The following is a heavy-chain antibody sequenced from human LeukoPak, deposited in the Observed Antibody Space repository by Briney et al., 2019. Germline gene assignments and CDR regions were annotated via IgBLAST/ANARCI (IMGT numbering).Heavy chain of an antibody. J-gene: IGHJ4*02. Sequence: GGSLRLSCAASGFTFSSYGMHWVRQAPGKGLEWVAVISDDGSNKYYADFVKGRFTISRDNSKNTLYLQLNSLRAEETAVYYCAKPPLLETVSTMYWGQGTLVTVSS. CDR1: GFTFSSYG. CDR3: AKPPLLETVSTMY. CDR2: ISDDGSNK. V-gene: IGHV3-30*18. D-gene: IGHD5/OR15-5a*01.